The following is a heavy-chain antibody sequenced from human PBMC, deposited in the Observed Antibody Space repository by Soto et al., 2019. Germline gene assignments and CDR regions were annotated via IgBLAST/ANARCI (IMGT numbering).Heavy chain of an antibody. CDR3: AREPSTSYYEDAFAI. D-gene: IGHD1-26*01. CDR2: IKQDGSEK. Sequence: PPRSLRVSSAASGFTFSSYWMSWVRQAPGKGLEWVANIKQDGSEKYYVDSVKGRFTISRDNAKNSLYLQINSLRAEDTAVYYCAREPSTSYYEDAFAISRQGTMVTVS. CDR1: GFTFSSYW. V-gene: IGHV3-7*03. J-gene: IGHJ3*02.